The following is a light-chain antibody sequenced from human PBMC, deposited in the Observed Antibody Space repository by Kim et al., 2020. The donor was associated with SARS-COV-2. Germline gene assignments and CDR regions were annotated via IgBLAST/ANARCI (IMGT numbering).Light chain of an antibody. CDR3: QHAYSFPPT. CDR1: QSISTY. J-gene: IGKJ4*01. V-gene: IGKV1-39*01. CDR2: GAT. Sequence: ASVGDSVTSTCRPSQSISTYLSWYQQKPGKAPKLLIYGATSLQSGVSSRFSGFGSGTDFTLIITSLQPEDVATYYCQHAYSFPPTFGGGTKVDIK.